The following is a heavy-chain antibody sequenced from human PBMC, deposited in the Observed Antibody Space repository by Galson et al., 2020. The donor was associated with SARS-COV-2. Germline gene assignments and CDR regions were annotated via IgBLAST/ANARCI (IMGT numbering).Heavy chain of an antibody. J-gene: IGHJ6*02. CDR2: ISYDGSNK. CDR1: GFTFSSYA. D-gene: IGHD2-15*01. V-gene: IGHV3-30*04. CDR3: ARGYCSGGSCYYYYYYYGMDV. Sequence: GGSLRPSCAASGFTFSSYAMHWVRQAPGKGLEWVAVISYDGSNKYYADSVKGRFTISRDNSKNTLYLQMNSLRAEDTAVYYCARGYCSGGSCYYYYYYYGMDVWCQGTTVAVSS.